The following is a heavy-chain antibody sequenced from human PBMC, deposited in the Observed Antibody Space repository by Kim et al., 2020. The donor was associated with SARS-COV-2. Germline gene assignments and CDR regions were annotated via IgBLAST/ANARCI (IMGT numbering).Heavy chain of an antibody. CDR3: ARGAYGSGSLGWFDS. CDR2: INTSGTT. CDR1: DGSIISTYY. D-gene: IGHD3-10*01. J-gene: IGHJ5*01. V-gene: IGHV4-4*07. Sequence: SETLSRTCTVSDGSIISTYYWSWIRQPAGKGLEWIGRINTSGTTNYNPSLKSRVSMSVDTSKNQFSLKLTSVTAADTALYYCARGAYGSGSLGWFDSWG.